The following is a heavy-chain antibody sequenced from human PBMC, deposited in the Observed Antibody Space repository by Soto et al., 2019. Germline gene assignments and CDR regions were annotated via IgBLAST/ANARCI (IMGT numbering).Heavy chain of an antibody. V-gene: IGHV5-51*01. J-gene: IGHJ4*02. Sequence: XESLKISCKCSGYSFASYWVGLVRQTPGKGLQWLGIIYPRDSDTRYSPSFQGQVTISADKSTSTAYLRWSSLKASDTAVYYCQRQTGNYPTDFDYCGQGTLVTVPS. CDR1: GYSFASYW. CDR3: QRQTGNYPTDFDY. D-gene: IGHD3-9*01. CDR2: IYPRDSDT.